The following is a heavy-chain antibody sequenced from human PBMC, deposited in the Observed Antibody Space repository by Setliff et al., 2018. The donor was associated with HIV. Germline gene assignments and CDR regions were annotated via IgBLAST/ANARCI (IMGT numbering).Heavy chain of an antibody. V-gene: IGHV3-9*01. CDR3: IKDGTPIGRYYQYFHV. J-gene: IGHJ6*04. CDR1: GFTFNAYA. CDR2: ISSNTDNI. D-gene: IGHD1-26*01. Sequence: PGGSLRLSCAASGFTFNAYAMHWVRQPPGKGLEWASGISSNTDNIYYADSVTGRFTISRDNAKNSLFLQMNDLRPEDTAFYYCIKDGTPIGRYYQYFHVWGEGVMVTVSS.